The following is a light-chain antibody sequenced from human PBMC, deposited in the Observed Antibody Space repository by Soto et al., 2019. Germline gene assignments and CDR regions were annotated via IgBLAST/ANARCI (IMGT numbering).Light chain of an antibody. CDR3: QHLKSYPIT. J-gene: IGKJ5*01. V-gene: IGKV1-9*01. Sequence: DIQLTQSPSFLSASVGDRVTITCRASQDISSYLAWYQQKPGKAPKLLIYGASTLQRGVSSRFSGSGSGTEFTLTISSLQPEDFATYYCQHLKSYPITFGQGTRLDIK. CDR2: GAS. CDR1: QDISSY.